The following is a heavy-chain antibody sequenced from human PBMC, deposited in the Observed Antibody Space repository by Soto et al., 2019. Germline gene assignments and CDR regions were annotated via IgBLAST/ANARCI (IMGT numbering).Heavy chain of an antibody. J-gene: IGHJ4*02. CDR1: GGTFSSYA. Sequence: SVKVSCKASGGTFSSYAISCVRQAPGQGLEWMGGIIPIFGTANYAQKVQGRVTITADESTSTAYMELSSLRSEDTAVYYCALPKDSSRYLFDYWGQGTLVTVSS. CDR2: IIPIFGTA. CDR3: ALPKDSSRYLFDY. V-gene: IGHV1-69*13. D-gene: IGHD3-22*01.